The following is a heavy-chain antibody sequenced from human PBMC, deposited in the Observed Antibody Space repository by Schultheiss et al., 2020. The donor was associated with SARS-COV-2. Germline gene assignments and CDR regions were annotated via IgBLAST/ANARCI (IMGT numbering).Heavy chain of an antibody. J-gene: IGHJ5*02. V-gene: IGHV4-4*07. CDR2: IYTSGST. CDR1: GGSISSYY. D-gene: IGHD6-25*01. Sequence: SETLSLTCTVSGGSISSYYWSWIRQPAGKGLEWIGRIYTSGSTYYNPSLKSRVTISVDTSKNQFSLKLSSVTAADTAVYYCARSPFLAAAHDNWFDPWGQGTLVTVSS. CDR3: ARSPFLAAAHDNWFDP.